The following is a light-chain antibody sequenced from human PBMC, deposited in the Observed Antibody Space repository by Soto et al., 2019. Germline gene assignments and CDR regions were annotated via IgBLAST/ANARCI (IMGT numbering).Light chain of an antibody. CDR3: LLSYSDARV. Sequence: QAVVTQEPSLTVSPGGTVTHTCGSSTGPVTSGHYPYWFQQKPGQAPRTLIYDTSDKQFWTPARFSGSLLGGKAALTLSGAQPEDEADYYCLLSYSDARVFGGGTQLTVL. J-gene: IGLJ7*01. CDR1: TGPVTSGHY. CDR2: DTS. V-gene: IGLV7-46*01.